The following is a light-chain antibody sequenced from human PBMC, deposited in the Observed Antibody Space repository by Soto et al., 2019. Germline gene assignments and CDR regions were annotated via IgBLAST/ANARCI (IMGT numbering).Light chain of an antibody. Sequence: EIVMTQSPATLSVSPGERSTLSFRASQSVSSALAWYQQKPGQAPRLLIYGASSRATGSPARFSGSGSGTEFTLTISSLQSEDFAVYYCQQYNNWPITFGQGTRLEIK. CDR2: GAS. CDR3: QQYNNWPIT. V-gene: IGKV3-15*01. J-gene: IGKJ5*01. CDR1: QSVSSA.